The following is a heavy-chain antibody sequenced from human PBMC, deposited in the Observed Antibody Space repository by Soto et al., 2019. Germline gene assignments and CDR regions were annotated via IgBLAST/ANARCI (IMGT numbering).Heavy chain of an antibody. J-gene: IGHJ4*02. V-gene: IGHV1-18*04. CDR2: ISAYNGNT. CDR1: GYTFTSYG. CDR3: ARDRLPYHDDSSGYYYEDY. D-gene: IGHD3-22*01. Sequence: QVQLVQSGAEVKKPGASVKVSCKASGYTFTSYGISWVRQAPGQGLEWMGWISAYNGNTNYAQKLQGRVTMTTDTSTSTAYMELRSLRSDDTAVYYCARDRLPYHDDSSGYYYEDYWGQGTLVTVSS.